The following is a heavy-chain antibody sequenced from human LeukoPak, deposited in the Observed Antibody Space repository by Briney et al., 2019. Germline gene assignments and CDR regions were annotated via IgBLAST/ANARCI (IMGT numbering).Heavy chain of an antibody. J-gene: IGHJ4*02. Sequence: SETLSLTCTVSGGSISSYYWSWIRQPPGKGLEWIGHIYTSGSTNYNPSLKSRVTISVDTSKNQFSLKLSSVTAADTAVYYCARGRYCSSTSCYTGRRGRGFDYWGQGTLVTVSS. CDR3: ARGRYCSSTSCYTGRRGRGFDY. CDR2: IYTSGST. D-gene: IGHD2-2*02. V-gene: IGHV4-4*09. CDR1: GGSISSYY.